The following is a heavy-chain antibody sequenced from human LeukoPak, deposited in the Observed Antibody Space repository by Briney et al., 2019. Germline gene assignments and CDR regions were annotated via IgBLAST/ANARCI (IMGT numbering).Heavy chain of an antibody. CDR3: ARGGGACINGLCYIDY. CDR2: ISFDGTYK. Sequence: PGGSLRLSCTASGFTFNNYAMHWVRQAPGKGLEWVAVISFDGTYKYYADSVKGRFTISRDNSKNTVYLQMDSLRAEGTAVYYCARGGGACINGLCYIDYWGQGTLVTVSS. V-gene: IGHV3-30*01. J-gene: IGHJ4*02. D-gene: IGHD2-8*01. CDR1: GFTFNNYA.